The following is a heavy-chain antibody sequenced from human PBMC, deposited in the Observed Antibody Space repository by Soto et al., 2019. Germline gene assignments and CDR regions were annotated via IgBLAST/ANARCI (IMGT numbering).Heavy chain of an antibody. J-gene: IGHJ2*01. CDR2: IGAAGDP. CDR1: GFTFSNYD. V-gene: IGHV3-13*05. CDR3: ARSESHNSGWYGPNFWYFNL. Sequence: EVQLVESGGGLVKPGGSLRLSCAASGFTFSNYDMHWVRQVTGKGLEWVSAIGAAGDPYYPGSVKGRFTISRENAKNSLYLQMNSLRAGDTAVYYCARSESHNSGWYGPNFWYFNLWGRGTLVTVSS. D-gene: IGHD6-19*01.